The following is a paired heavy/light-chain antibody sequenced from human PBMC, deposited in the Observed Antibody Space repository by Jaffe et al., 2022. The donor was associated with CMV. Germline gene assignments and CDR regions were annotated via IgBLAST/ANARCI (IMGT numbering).Light chain of an antibody. Sequence: QSVLTQPPSASGTPGQRVTISCSGSSSNIGSNTVNWYQQLPGTAPKLLIYSNNQRPSGVPDRFSGSKSGTSASLAISGLQSEDEADYYCAAWDDSLNGPSYVFGTGTKVTVL. CDR2: SNN. J-gene: IGLJ1*01. CDR1: SSNIGSNT. V-gene: IGLV1-44*01. CDR3: AAWDDSLNGPSYV.
Heavy chain of an antibody. CDR2: ISSSGSTI. V-gene: IGHV3-48*03. J-gene: IGHJ3*02. CDR3: ARDCCGSGSYYAHGKKVFFKKNLHAFDI. Sequence: EVQLVESGGGLVQPGGSLRLSCAASGFTFSSYEMNWVRQAPGKGLEWVSYISSSGSTIYYADSVKGRFTISRDNAKNSLYLQMNSLRAEDTAVYYCARDCCGSGSYYAHGKKVFFKKNLHAFDIWGQGTMVTVSS. CDR1: GFTFSSYE. D-gene: IGHD1-26*01.